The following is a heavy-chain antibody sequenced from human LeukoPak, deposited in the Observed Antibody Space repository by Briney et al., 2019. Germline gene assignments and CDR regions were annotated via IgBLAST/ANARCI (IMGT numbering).Heavy chain of an antibody. CDR2: ISSSSSTI. D-gene: IGHD3-22*01. CDR3: ARSLLYDSSGYYYASAVFYFDY. CDR1: GFTFSSYS. Sequence: GGSLRLSCAASGFTFSSYSMNWVRQAPGKGLEWVSYISSSSSTIYYADSVKGRFTISRDNAKNSLYLQMNSLRAEDTAVYYCARSLLYDSSGYYYASAVFYFDYWGQGTLVTVSS. V-gene: IGHV3-48*04. J-gene: IGHJ4*02.